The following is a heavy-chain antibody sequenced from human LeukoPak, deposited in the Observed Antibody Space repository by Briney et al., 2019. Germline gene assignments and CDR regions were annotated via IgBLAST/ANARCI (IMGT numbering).Heavy chain of an antibody. Sequence: ASVKVSCKASGYTFTGYYMHWVRQAPGQGLEWMGWINPNSGGTNYAQKFQGRVTMTRDTSISTAYMELSRLRSDDTAVYYCARVRRDIVVAVAATGPLDLWGRGTLVTVSS. V-gene: IGHV1-2*02. CDR2: INPNSGGT. CDR3: ARVRRDIVVAVAATGPLDL. D-gene: IGHD2-15*01. CDR1: GYTFTGYY. J-gene: IGHJ2*01.